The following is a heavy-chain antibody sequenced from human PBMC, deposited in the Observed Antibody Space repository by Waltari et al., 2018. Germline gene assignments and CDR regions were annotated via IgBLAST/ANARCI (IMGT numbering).Heavy chain of an antibody. CDR2: VSDEGSDI. Sequence: QVQLVESGGGVVQPGRSLRLSCVGSGFSFKSFSIHWVRQAPGTGWGWVAVVSDEGSDIYYGDSVKGRFTVARDNYRRTAYLDLGSLRPDDAAIYYCAKEPYGGSRYFDYWGQGTPVIASS. J-gene: IGHJ4*03. CDR3: AKEPYGGSRYFDY. D-gene: IGHD1-26*01. V-gene: IGHV3-30*04. CDR1: GFSFKSFS.